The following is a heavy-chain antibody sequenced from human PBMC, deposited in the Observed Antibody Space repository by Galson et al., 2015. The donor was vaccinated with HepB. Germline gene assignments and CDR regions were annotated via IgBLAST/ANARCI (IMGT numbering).Heavy chain of an antibody. J-gene: IGHJ4*02. CDR2: ISYDGSNK. D-gene: IGHD1-1*01. CDR1: GFAFSSYD. CDR3: AKDGGTGVVTGREYFAY. V-gene: IGHV3-30*18. Sequence: SLRLSCAASGFAFSSYDMHWVRQAPGKGLEWVALISYDGSNKYYTDSVKGRFTISRDNSKNTLYLQMNSLRAEDTAVYYCAKDGGTGVVTGREYFAYRRQGSLVTLSS.